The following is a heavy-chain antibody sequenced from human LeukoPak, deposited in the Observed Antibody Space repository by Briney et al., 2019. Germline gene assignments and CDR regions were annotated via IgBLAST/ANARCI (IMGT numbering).Heavy chain of an antibody. Sequence: SETLSLTCTVSGGSISSSSYYWGWIRQPPGKGLEWIGSIYYSGSTYYNPSLKSRVTISVDTSKNQFSLKLSSVTAADAAVYYCARRYGSGSLSFFDYWGQGTLVTVSS. CDR2: IYYSGST. CDR3: ARRYGSGSLSFFDY. V-gene: IGHV4-39*01. J-gene: IGHJ4*02. D-gene: IGHD3-10*01. CDR1: GGSISSSSYY.